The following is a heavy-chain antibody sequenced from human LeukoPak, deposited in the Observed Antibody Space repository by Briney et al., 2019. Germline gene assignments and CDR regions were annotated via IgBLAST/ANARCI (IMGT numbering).Heavy chain of an antibody. CDR3: ATKSGNYYNY. CDR2: IKQVGSEK. D-gene: IGHD1-26*01. Sequence: PGGSLRLSCVASGFTFGSYWASWVRQAPGGGRGWVANIKQVGSEKYYVDSGKGRFTISRDNAKKSLCLQTDSLRAEDTAVYYCATKSGNYYNYWGQGSLVTVPS. J-gene: IGHJ4*02. V-gene: IGHV3-7*03. CDR1: GFTFGSYW.